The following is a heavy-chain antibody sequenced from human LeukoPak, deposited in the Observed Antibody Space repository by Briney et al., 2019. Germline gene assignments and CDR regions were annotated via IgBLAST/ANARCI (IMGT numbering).Heavy chain of an antibody. CDR2: ISSSSSTI. Sequence: GGSLRLSCAASGFTFSSYSMNWVRQAPGKGLEWVSYISSSSSTIYYADSVKGRFAISRDNAKNSLYLQMNSLRAEDTAVYYCARTHYSSSSPSFDPWGQGTLVTVYS. CDR1: GFTFSSYS. CDR3: ARTHYSSSSPSFDP. V-gene: IGHV3-48*04. J-gene: IGHJ5*02. D-gene: IGHD6-13*01.